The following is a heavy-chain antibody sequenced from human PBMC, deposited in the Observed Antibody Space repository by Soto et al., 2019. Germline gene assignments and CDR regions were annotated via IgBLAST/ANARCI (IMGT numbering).Heavy chain of an antibody. CDR2: ISYDGSNK. Sequence: GGSLRLSCAASGFTFSSYGMHWVRQAPGKGLEWVAVISYDGSNKYYADSVKGRFTISRDNSKNTLYLQMNSLRAEDTAVYYCARSRNTIFGVVISHYFDYWGQGTLVTVSS. V-gene: IGHV3-30*03. J-gene: IGHJ4*02. D-gene: IGHD3-3*01. CDR3: ARSRNTIFGVVISHYFDY. CDR1: GFTFSSYG.